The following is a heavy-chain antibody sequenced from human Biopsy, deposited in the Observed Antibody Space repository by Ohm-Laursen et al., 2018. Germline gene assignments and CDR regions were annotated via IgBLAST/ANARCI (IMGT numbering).Heavy chain of an antibody. Sequence: SDTLSLTCPVYGESFNGYYWSWIRQTPGKGLEWIGEINHSGRTNYNPSLKSRVTISVDTSKNQFSLKVRSVTAADTAVYYCARTPGKAVAGRFLDLWGRGTLVTVSS. CDR3: ARTPGKAVAGRFLDL. CDR1: GESFNGYY. J-gene: IGHJ2*01. CDR2: INHSGRT. D-gene: IGHD6-19*01. V-gene: IGHV4-34*01.